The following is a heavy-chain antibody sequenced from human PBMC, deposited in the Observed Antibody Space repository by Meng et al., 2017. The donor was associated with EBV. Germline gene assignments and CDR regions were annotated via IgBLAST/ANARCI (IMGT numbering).Heavy chain of an antibody. D-gene: IGHD3-3*01. V-gene: IGHV4-59*01. CDR1: GGAMSPYY. CDR2: VHESGNS. Sequence: QLRESGPGLVRPSGXXXXPCTVSGGAMSPYYWNWIRQFPEKGLEWIGYVHESGNSNYNPSLRDRVTISLDTSKNQFSLELNSVTAADTALYYCARLNQFLEWDFDYWGRGTLVTVSS. CDR3: ARLNQFLEWDFDY. J-gene: IGHJ4*02.